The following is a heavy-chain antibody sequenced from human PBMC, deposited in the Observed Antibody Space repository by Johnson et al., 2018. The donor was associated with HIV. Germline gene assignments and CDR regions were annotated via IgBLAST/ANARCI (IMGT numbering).Heavy chain of an antibody. J-gene: IGHJ3*02. V-gene: IGHV3-66*02. D-gene: IGHD4-23*01. CDR1: GCTVSNNY. CDR3: AKLPGGNSGFVDAFDI. Sequence: VQLVESGGGLVQSGGSLRVSCAASGCTVSNNYMSRVRQAPGKGLEWVSLIYDGGTTYYADSVKGRFTISRDNSKNTLYLQMNSLRAEDTAVYYCAKLPGGNSGFVDAFDIWGQGTMVT. CDR2: IYDGGTT.